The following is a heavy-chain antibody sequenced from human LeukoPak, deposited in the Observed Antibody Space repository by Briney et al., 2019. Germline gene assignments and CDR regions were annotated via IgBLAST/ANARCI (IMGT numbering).Heavy chain of an antibody. J-gene: IGHJ4*02. V-gene: IGHV4-39*07. CDR1: GASISGSGYY. Sequence: PSETLSLTCAVSGASISGSGYYWGWIRQPPGKGLEWIGSIYYSGSTYYNPSLKSRVTISVDTSKNQFSLKLSSVTAADTAVYYCARAYVVGALYYFDYWGQGTLVTVSS. D-gene: IGHD1-26*01. CDR3: ARAYVVGALYYFDY. CDR2: IYYSGST.